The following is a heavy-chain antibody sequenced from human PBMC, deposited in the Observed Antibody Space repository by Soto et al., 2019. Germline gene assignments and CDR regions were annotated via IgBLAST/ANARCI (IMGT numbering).Heavy chain of an antibody. J-gene: IGHJ4*02. D-gene: IGHD1-26*01. CDR2: IYYSGST. CDR3: ARDGVVGAAPFDY. Sequence: SETLSLTCTVSVGSISSYYWIWIRQPPGKGLEWIGYIYYSGSTNYDPSLKSRVTISVDTPKNQFSLKLSSVTAADTAVYYCARDGVVGAAPFDYWGQGTLVTVSS. CDR1: VGSISSYY. V-gene: IGHV4-59*01.